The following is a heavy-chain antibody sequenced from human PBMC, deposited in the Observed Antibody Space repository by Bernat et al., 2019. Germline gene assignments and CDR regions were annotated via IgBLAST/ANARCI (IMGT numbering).Heavy chain of an antibody. J-gene: IGHJ3*02. CDR3: ARQGQMAGSVGDAFDI. D-gene: IGHD6-19*01. CDR2: IYPGDSDT. V-gene: IGHV5-51*01. Sequence: EMQLVQSGAEVKKPGESLKISCKGSGYNFTTYWIGWVRQMPGKGLEWMGIIYPGDSDTRYSPSLQGQVTISVDKSISIAYLQWSSLKASDTAIYYCARQGQMAGSVGDAFDIWGQGTMVTVSS. CDR1: GYNFTTYW.